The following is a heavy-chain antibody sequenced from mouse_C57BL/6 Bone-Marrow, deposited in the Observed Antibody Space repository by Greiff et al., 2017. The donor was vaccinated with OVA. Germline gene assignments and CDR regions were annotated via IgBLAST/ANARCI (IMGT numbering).Heavy chain of an antibody. CDR2: IWRGGST. Sequence: QVQLKESGPGLVQPSQSLSITCTVSGFSLTSYGVHWVRQSPGKGLEWLGVIWRGGSTDYNAAFMSRLSITKDNSKSQVFFKMNSLQADDTAIYYCAPISHYDYDVAYYAMDYWGQGTSVTVSS. J-gene: IGHJ4*01. V-gene: IGHV2-5*01. CDR3: APISHYDYDVAYYAMDY. D-gene: IGHD2-4*01. CDR1: GFSLTSYG.